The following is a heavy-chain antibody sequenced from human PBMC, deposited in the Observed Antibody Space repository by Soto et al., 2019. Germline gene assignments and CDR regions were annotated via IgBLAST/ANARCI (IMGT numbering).Heavy chain of an antibody. Sequence: EVQLLESGGGLVPPGGSLRLSCAASGFTFSSYAMSWVRQAPGKGLEWVSVISGSGGTTYYADSVQGRFTISRDNSKNTLFLQMNSLRAEDTAVYYCARDDDDSLPYCFDYWGQGTLVTVSS. CDR2: ISGSGGTT. CDR3: ARDDDDSLPYCFDY. V-gene: IGHV3-23*01. CDR1: GFTFSSYA. D-gene: IGHD2-15*01. J-gene: IGHJ4*02.